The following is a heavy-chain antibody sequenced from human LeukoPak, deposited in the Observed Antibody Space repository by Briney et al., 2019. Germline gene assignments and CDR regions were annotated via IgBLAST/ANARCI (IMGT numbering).Heavy chain of an antibody. Sequence: ASVKVSCKASGGTFSSYAISWVRQAPGQGLGWMGGIIPIFGTANYAQKFQGRVTITTDESTSTAYMELSSLRSEDTAVYYCARSSWSSGFYYYYYYMDVWGKGTTVTVSS. CDR3: ARSSWSSGFYYYYYYMDV. CDR1: GGTFSSYA. CDR2: IIPIFGTA. J-gene: IGHJ6*03. V-gene: IGHV1-69*05. D-gene: IGHD3-22*01.